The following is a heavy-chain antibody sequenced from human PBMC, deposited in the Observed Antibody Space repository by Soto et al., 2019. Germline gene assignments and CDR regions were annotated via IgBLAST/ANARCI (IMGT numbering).Heavy chain of an antibody. V-gene: IGHV3-30*18. CDR1: GFTFSSYG. D-gene: IGHD3-16*01. Sequence: QVQLVESGGGVVQPGRSLRLSCAASGFTFSSYGMHWVRQAPGKGLEWVAVISYDGSNKYYADSVKGRFTISRDNSKNTLYLQMNSLRAEDTAVYYCAKMGRWGYPPYYYYYGMDVWGQGTTVTVSS. CDR3: AKMGRWGYPPYYYYYGMDV. J-gene: IGHJ6*02. CDR2: ISYDGSNK.